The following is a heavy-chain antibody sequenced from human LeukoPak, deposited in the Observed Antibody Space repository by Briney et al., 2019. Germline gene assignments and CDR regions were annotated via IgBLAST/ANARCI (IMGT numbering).Heavy chain of an antibody. CDR1: GFTFSNYW. V-gene: IGHV3-74*01. J-gene: IGHJ4*02. CDR2: INGDGSST. D-gene: IGHD3-22*01. CDR3: ARGGLFKYYFDY. Sequence: GGSLRLSCAASGFTFSNYWMHWVRQAPGKGLVWVSRINGDGSSTDYADSVKGRFTISRDNAKNTVYLQMNSLRAEDTAVYYCARGGLFKYYFDYWGQGTLVTVSS.